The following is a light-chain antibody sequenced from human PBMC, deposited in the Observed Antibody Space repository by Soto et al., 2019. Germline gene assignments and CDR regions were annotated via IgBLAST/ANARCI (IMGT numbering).Light chain of an antibody. Sequence: QSVLTQPPSASVTPGQRVTISCSGSSSNIGSNTVNWYQQLPGTAPKLLIYSNNQRPSGVPDRFSGSKSGTSASLASSGLQSEYEADYYCAAWDDSLNAFYVFGTGTKVTVL. J-gene: IGLJ1*01. CDR1: SSNIGSNT. CDR2: SNN. V-gene: IGLV1-44*01. CDR3: AAWDDSLNAFYV.